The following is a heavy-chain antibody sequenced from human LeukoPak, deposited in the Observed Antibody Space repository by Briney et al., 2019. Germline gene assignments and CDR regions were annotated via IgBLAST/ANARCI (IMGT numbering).Heavy chain of an antibody. CDR1: GGSISNYY. CDR3: ARVETHPSNYQPKYYFDY. V-gene: IGHV4-59*12. D-gene: IGHD4-11*01. Sequence: PSETLSLTCTVSGGSISNYYWSWIRQPPGKGLEWIGYFFYSGIANYNPSLKSRVTISIDTSKNQFSLKLSSVTAADTAVYYCARVETHPSNYQPKYYFDYWGQGTLVTVSS. CDR2: FFYSGIA. J-gene: IGHJ4*02.